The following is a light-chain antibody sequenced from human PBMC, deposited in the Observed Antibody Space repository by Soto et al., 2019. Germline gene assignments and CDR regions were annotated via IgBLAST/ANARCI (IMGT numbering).Light chain of an antibody. CDR3: QQYNNWRSIT. CDR1: QSVSSK. V-gene: IGKV3-15*01. Sequence: EIVLTQSPATLSLSPGERATLSCRASQSVSSKLAWYQHKPGQAPRLLIYDASTRAAAIPARFSGSGSGTDFTLTISSLQSEDFAVYYCQQYNNWRSITFGQGTRLEIK. CDR2: DAS. J-gene: IGKJ5*01.